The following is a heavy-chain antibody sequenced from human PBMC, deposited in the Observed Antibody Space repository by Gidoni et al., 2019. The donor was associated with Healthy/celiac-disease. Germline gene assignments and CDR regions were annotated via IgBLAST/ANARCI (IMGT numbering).Heavy chain of an antibody. CDR1: GFTVSSHY. D-gene: IGHD1-26*01. J-gene: IGHJ3*02. V-gene: IGHV3-53*01. CDR3: ARDRWELWAFDI. CDR2: IYSGGST. Sequence: EVQLVESGGGLIQHGGSLRLSCAASGFTVSSHYMSWVRQAPGRGLEWVSVIYSGGSTYYADSVKGRFTISRDNSKNTLYLQRNSLRAEDTAVYYCARDRWELWAFDIWGQGTMVTVSS.